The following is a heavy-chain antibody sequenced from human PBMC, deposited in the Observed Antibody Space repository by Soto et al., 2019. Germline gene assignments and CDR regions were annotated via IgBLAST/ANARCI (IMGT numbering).Heavy chain of an antibody. CDR2: IYPGDSDS. CDR1: GYSFPSSW. J-gene: IGHJ3*02. D-gene: IGHD4-17*01. CDR3: ARRESATSLRAFDI. Sequence: GQSLKISCTGSGYSFPSSWIRWVRQMPGKGLEWMGIIYPGDSDSRYSPSFQGQVTISADKSISTAYLQWSSLKASDTAMYYCARRESATSLRAFDIWGQGTMVTVAS. V-gene: IGHV5-51*01.